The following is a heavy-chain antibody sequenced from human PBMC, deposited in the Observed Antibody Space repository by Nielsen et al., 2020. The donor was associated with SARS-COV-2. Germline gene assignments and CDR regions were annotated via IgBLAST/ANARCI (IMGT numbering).Heavy chain of an antibody. CDR2: IWYDGSNK. CDR1: GFTFSTYA. J-gene: IGHJ4*02. V-gene: IGHV3-33*08. D-gene: IGHD3-10*01. CDR3: ARSSGLINYFDY. Sequence: GGSLRLSCATSGFTFSTYAMSWVRQAPGKGLEWVAVIWYDGSNKYYADSVKGRFTISRDNSKNTLYLQMNSLRAEDTAVYYCARSSGLINYFDYWGQGTLVTVSS.